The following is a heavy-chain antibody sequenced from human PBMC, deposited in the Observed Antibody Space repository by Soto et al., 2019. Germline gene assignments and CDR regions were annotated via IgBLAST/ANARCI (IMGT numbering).Heavy chain of an antibody. CDR3: ARDIWGSSGYFDY. V-gene: IGHV4-31*03. CDR2: IYYSGST. D-gene: IGHD3-16*01. J-gene: IGHJ4*02. Sequence: SETLSLTCTVSGGSISSGGYYWSWIRQHPGKGLEWIGYIYYSGSTYYNPSLKSRVTISVDTSKNQFSLKLSSVTAADTAVYYCARDIWGSSGYFDYWGQGTLVTVSS. CDR1: GGSISSGGYY.